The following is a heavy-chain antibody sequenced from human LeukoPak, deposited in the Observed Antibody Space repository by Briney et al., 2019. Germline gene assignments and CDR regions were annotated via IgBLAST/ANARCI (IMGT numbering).Heavy chain of an antibody. D-gene: IGHD6-19*01. CDR1: GFTVSSIY. V-gene: IGHV3-66*01. CDR3: ASSSYSSGWWEDDAFDI. Sequence: PGGSLRLSCAASGFTVSSIYMSWVRQAPGEGLEWVSVIYSGGSTYYADSVKGRFTISRDNSKNTLYLQMNSLRAEDTAVYYCASSSYSSGWWEDDAFDIWGQGTMVAVSS. CDR2: IYSGGST. J-gene: IGHJ3*02.